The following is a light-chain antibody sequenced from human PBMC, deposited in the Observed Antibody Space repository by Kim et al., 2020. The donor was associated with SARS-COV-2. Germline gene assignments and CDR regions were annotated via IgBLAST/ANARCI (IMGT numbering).Light chain of an antibody. J-gene: IGKJ1*01. CDR2: HAS. V-gene: IGKV1-5*01. CDR1: QSISGW. Sequence: SPRSASVGDRVTITCRASQSISGWLAWYQQTPGKAPKLLIYHASSLESGVPARFSGSGSGTEFTLTINSLQPDDFATYYCQHLGTFGLGTKVDIK. CDR3: QHLGT.